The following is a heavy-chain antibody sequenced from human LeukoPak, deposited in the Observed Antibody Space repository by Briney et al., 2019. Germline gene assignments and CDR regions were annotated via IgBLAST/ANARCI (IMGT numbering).Heavy chain of an antibody. V-gene: IGHV3-23*01. D-gene: IGHD3-9*01. J-gene: IGHJ4*02. Sequence: GGSLRLSCAASGFTFSSYAMSWVRQAPGKGLEWVSAISGSGGSTYYADSVKGRLTISRDNSKNTLYLQMSSLRAEDTAVYYCATTGGLRYFDWLLGYFDYWGQGTLVTVSS. CDR3: ATTGGLRYFDWLLGYFDY. CDR2: ISGSGGST. CDR1: GFTFSSYA.